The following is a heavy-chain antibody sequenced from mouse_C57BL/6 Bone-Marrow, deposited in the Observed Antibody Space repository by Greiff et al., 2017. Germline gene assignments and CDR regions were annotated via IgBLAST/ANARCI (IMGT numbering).Heavy chain of an antibody. CDR2: IDPETGGT. D-gene: IGHD4-1*01. J-gene: IGHJ3*01. V-gene: IGHV1-15*01. CDR3: TRRPLTVFAY. CDR1: GYTFTDYE. Sequence: VQVVESGAELVRPGASVTLSCKASGYTFTDYEMHWVKQTPVHGLEWIGAIDPETGGTAYNQKFKGKAILTADKSSSTAYMELRSLTSEDSAVYYCTRRPLTVFAYWGQGTLVTVSA.